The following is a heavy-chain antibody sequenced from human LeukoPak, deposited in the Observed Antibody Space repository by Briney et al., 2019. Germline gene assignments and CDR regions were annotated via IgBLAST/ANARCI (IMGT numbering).Heavy chain of an antibody. Sequence: GGSLRLSCAASGFTFSNYWMSWVRQAPGKGLEWVSVIYSGGDTYYTDSVKGRFTISRDNSKNMIYLEMTSLKAEDTAVYYCAKERNLEIAVAGTIFDYWGQGTLVTVSS. D-gene: IGHD6-19*01. CDR2: IYSGGDT. CDR3: AKERNLEIAVAGTIFDY. V-gene: IGHV3-66*01. CDR1: GFTFSNYW. J-gene: IGHJ4*02.